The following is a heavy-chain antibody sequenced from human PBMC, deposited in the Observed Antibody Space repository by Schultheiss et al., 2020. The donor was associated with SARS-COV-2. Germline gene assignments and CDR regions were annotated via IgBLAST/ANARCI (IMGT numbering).Heavy chain of an antibody. D-gene: IGHD2-15*01. V-gene: IGHV3-33*01. CDR2: IWYDGSNK. CDR3: AREGLGYCSGGSCYSGY. CDR1: GFTFSSYG. J-gene: IGHJ4*02. Sequence: GGSLRLSCAASGFTFSSYGMHWVRQAPGKGLEWVAVIWYDGSNKYYADSVKGRFTISRDNAKNSLYLQMNSLRAEDTAVYYCAREGLGYCSGGSCYSGYWGQGTLVTVSS.